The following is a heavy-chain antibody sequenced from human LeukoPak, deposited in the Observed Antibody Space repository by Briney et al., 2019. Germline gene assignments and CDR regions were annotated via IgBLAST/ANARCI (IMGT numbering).Heavy chain of an antibody. CDR3: AQTFRICSSTSCSKPLDY. V-gene: IGHV1-69*02. Sequence: SVKDSCKASGGTFSSYIISLVRQAPGQGLEWMGRIIPILGIANYEKKFQGRVTITADKSTSTAYIELSSLRSEDTAVYYWAQTFRICSSTSCSKPLDYWGQGTLVTVSS. J-gene: IGHJ4*02. D-gene: IGHD2-2*01. CDR2: IIPILGIA. CDR1: GGTFSSYI.